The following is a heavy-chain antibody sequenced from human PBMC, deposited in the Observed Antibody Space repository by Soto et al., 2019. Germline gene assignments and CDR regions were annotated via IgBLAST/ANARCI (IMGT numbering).Heavy chain of an antibody. CDR1: GYTLTELS. J-gene: IGHJ4*02. CDR2: FDPEDGET. D-gene: IGHD1-1*01. V-gene: IGHV1-24*01. CDR3: ATQSHTGTTTLFLYYFDY. Sequence: AASVKVSCKVSGYTLTELSMHWVRQAPGKGLEWMGGFDPEDGETIYAQKFQGRVTMTEDTSTDTAYMELSSLRSEDTAVYYCATQSHTGTTTLFLYYFDYWGQGTLVTVSS.